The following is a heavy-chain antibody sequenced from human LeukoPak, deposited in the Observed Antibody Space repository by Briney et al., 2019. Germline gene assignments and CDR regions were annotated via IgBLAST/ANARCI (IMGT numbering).Heavy chain of an antibody. V-gene: IGHV4-31*03. J-gene: IGHJ2*01. CDR2: IYYSGST. CDR1: GGSISSGGYY. CDR3: ARVVVVVAATPWYFDL. D-gene: IGHD2-15*01. Sequence: PSQTLSLTCTVSGGSISSGGYYWSWIRQHPGKGLEWIGYIYYSGSTYYNPSLKSRVTISVDTSKNQFSPKLSSVTAADTAVYYCARVVVVVAATPWYFDLWGRGTLVTVSS.